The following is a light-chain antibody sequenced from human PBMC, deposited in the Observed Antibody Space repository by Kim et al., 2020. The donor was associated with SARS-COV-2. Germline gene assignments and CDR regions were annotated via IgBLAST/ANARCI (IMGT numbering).Light chain of an antibody. CDR1: QGISNY. CDR2: PAS. CDR3: QKYSTAPWT. Sequence: VEDRVTVTCRASQGISNYLVWYQQKPGKVPKVLIYPASTLQAGVPSRFSGSGSGTEFTLTISSLQPEDAATYYCQKYSTAPWTFGQGTKVDIK. V-gene: IGKV1-27*01. J-gene: IGKJ1*01.